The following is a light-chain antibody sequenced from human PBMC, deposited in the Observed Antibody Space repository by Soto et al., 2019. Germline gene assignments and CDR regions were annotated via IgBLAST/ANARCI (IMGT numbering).Light chain of an antibody. CDR1: SNDIGRYKF. V-gene: IGLV2-14*01. CDR2: EVS. CDR3: SSYTSSTTWV. J-gene: IGLJ3*02. Sequence: QSVRTQHASVSGSPGQSITISCTGTSNDIGRYKFVSWYQQYPDKAPKLMIYEVSNRPPGVSDRFSGSKSGKTASLTISGLQAEDEADYYCSSYTSSTTWVFGGGTKVTVL.